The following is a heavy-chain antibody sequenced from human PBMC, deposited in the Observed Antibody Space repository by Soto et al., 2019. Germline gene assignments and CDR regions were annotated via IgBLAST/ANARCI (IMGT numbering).Heavy chain of an antibody. CDR2: IYYSGST. V-gene: IGHV4-59*11. Sequence: SETLSLPYTVSGGTISSHYWSWIRQPPGKGLEWIGYIYYSGSTNYNPSLKSRVTISVDTSKNQFSLKLSSVTAADTAVYYCARGRTAQTGTRNFDYWGQGTLVTVSS. D-gene: IGHD1-7*01. CDR3: ARGRTAQTGTRNFDY. CDR1: GGTISSHY. J-gene: IGHJ4*02.